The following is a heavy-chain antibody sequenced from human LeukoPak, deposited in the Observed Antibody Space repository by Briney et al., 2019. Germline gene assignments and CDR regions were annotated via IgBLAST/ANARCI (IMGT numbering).Heavy chain of an antibody. Sequence: SETLSLTCAVYGGSFSGYYRSWIRQPPGKGLEWIGEINHSGSTNYNPSLKSRVTISVDMSKSQFSLKLSSVTAADTAVYYCARASNYVSTTPLHFDYWGQGTLVTVSS. CDR2: INHSGST. CDR1: GGSFSGYY. V-gene: IGHV4-34*01. J-gene: IGHJ4*02. CDR3: ARASNYVSTTPLHFDY. D-gene: IGHD1/OR15-1a*01.